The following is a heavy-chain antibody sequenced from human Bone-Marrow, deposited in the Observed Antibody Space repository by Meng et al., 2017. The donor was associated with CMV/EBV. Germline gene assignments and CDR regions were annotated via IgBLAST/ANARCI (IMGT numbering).Heavy chain of an antibody. CDR3: ARDNSPRFDY. CDR1: GGSISSSSYY. J-gene: IGHJ4*02. CDR2: IYYSGST. V-gene: IGHV4-39*07. D-gene: IGHD4-23*01. Sequence: QLKLQDSGPGLVKPSETLALPCTVSGGSISSSSYYWGWIRQPPGKGLEWIGSIYYSGSTYYNPSLKSRVTISVDTSKNQFSLKLSSVTAADTAAYYCARDNSPRFDYWGQGTLVTVAS.